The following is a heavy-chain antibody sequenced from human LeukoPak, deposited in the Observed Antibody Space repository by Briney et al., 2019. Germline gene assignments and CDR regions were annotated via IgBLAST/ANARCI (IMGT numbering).Heavy chain of an antibody. CDR1: GGPFSGYY. Sequence: SETLSLTCAVYGGPFSGYYWSWIRQPPGKWLEWIGEINHSGSTNYNPSLKSRVTISVDTSKNQFSLKLSSVTAADTAVYYCARWVVQAAIDYWGQGTLVTVSS. CDR3: ARWVVQAAIDY. J-gene: IGHJ4*02. V-gene: IGHV4-34*01. D-gene: IGHD2-2*02. CDR2: INHSGST.